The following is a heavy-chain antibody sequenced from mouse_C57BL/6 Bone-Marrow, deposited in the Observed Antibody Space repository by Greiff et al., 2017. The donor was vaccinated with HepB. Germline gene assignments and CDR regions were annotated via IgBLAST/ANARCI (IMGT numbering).Heavy chain of an antibody. CDR1: GYSITSGYD. Sequence: EVMLVESGPGMVKPSQSLSLTCTVTGYSITSGYDWHWIRHFPGNKLEWMGYISYSGSTNYNPSLKSRISITHDTSKNHFFLKLNSVTTEDTATYYCARDDDLYAMDYWGQGTSVTVSS. V-gene: IGHV3-1*01. CDR2: ISYSGST. CDR3: ARDDDLYAMDY. D-gene: IGHD2-3*01. J-gene: IGHJ4*01.